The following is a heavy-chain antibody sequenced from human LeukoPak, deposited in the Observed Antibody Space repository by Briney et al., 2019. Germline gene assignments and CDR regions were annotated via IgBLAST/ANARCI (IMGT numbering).Heavy chain of an antibody. J-gene: IGHJ4*02. CDR1: GYTFTSYG. CDR2: ISAYNGNT. Sequence: VASVKVSCKASGYTFTSYGISWVRQAPGQGLEWMGWISAYNGNTNYAQKLQGRVTMTTDTSTSTAYMELRSLRSDDTAVYYCARSYSSGPNGGSDYWGQGTLVTVSS. D-gene: IGHD6-19*01. CDR3: ARSYSSGPNGGSDY. V-gene: IGHV1-18*01.